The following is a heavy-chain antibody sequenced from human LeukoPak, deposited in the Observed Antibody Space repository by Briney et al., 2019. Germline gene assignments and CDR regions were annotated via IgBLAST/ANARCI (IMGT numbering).Heavy chain of an antibody. J-gene: IGHJ3*02. CDR3: ARERTYYDILTGYRRDAFDI. D-gene: IGHD3-9*01. CDR2: IYYSGST. CDR1: GGSISSYY. Sequence: SETLSLTCTVSGGSISSYYWSWIRQPPGKGLEWIGYIYYSGSTNYNPSLKSRVTISVDTSKNQFSLKLSSVTAADTAVYYCARERTYYDILTGYRRDAFDIWGQGTMVTVSS. V-gene: IGHV4-59*12.